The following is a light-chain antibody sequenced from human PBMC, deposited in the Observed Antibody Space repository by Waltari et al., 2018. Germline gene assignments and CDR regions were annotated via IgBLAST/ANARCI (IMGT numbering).Light chain of an antibody. Sequence: NFMLAQPHSVSESPGKTVTISCTGSSGSIANNYVQWYQVRPGSGPTTVIYEDNERPSGVPYRFSGSIDRSSNSASLIISRLKTEDEAYYYCQSFDSSNNIVFGGGTKLTVL. CDR3: QSFDSSNNIV. CDR2: EDN. CDR1: SGSIANNY. J-gene: IGLJ2*01. V-gene: IGLV6-57*02.